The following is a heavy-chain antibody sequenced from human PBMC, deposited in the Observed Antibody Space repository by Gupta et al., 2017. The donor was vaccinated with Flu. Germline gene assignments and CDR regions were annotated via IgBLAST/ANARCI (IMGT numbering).Heavy chain of an antibody. Sequence: GFTFSSYEMNWVRQAPGKGLEWVSYISSSGSTIYYADSVKGRFTISRDNAKNSLYLQMNSLRAEDTAVYYCAGLIVGATWPWGQGTLVTVSS. CDR1: GFTFSSYE. J-gene: IGHJ5*02. D-gene: IGHD1-26*01. CDR2: ISSSGSTI. CDR3: AGLIVGATWP. V-gene: IGHV3-48*03.